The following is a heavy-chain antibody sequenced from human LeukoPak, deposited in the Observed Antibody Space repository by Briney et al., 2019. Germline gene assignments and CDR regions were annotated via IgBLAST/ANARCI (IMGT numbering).Heavy chain of an antibody. V-gene: IGHV4-34*01. CDR2: INHSGST. J-gene: IGHJ4*02. CDR1: GGSFSGYY. D-gene: IGHD3-22*01. Sequence: SETLSLTCAVYGGSFSGYYWSWIRQPPGKGLEWIGEINHSGSTNYNPSLKSRVTISVDTSKNQFSLKLSSVTAAHTAVYYCARGRRGYTLDYWGQGTLVTVSS. CDR3: ARGRRGYTLDY.